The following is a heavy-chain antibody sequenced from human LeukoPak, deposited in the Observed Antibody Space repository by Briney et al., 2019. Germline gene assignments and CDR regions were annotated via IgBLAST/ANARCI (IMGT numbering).Heavy chain of an antibody. V-gene: IGHV3-7*01. D-gene: IGHD6-19*01. CDR3: ARGVGSGPGYFDY. CDR2: IKQDGSEK. J-gene: IGHJ4*02. CDR1: GFTFSSYW. Sequence: GGSLRLSCAASGFTFSSYWMSWVRQAPGKGLEWVANIKQDGSEKYYVDSVKGRFTISRDNAKNSLYLQMNSLRAEDTAVYYCARGVGSGPGYFDYWGQGTLVTVSS.